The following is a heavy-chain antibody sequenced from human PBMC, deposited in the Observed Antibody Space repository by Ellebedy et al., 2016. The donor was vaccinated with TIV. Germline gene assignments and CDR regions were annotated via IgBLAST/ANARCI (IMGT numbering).Heavy chain of an antibody. J-gene: IGHJ2*01. CDR3: ARRTTTYLDSSGLYFDL. V-gene: IGHV4-59*01. CDR1: GGSTTGYY. D-gene: IGHD6-19*01. Sequence: SETLSLTXTVSGGSTTGYYWSWIRQPPGKGLEWIGYLYYSGSTNYNPSLKSRVTISVDTSKKQFSLKLNSVTTADTAVYYCARRTTTYLDSSGLYFDLWGRGTLVTVSS. CDR2: LYYSGST.